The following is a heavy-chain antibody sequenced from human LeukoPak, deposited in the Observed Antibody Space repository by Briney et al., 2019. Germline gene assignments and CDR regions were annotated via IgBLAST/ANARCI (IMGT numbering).Heavy chain of an antibody. CDR2: ISYDGSNK. CDR1: GLTFSSYA. V-gene: IGHV3-30*01. Sequence: GGSLRLSCAASGLTFSSYAMHWVRQAPGKGLEWVAVISYDGSNKYYADSVKGRFTISGDKSRNTLYLQMNSLRPEDTAFYYCARGPGPIAGAKNPFDIWGQGTMVTVSS. CDR3: ARGPGPIAGAKNPFDI. J-gene: IGHJ3*02. D-gene: IGHD1-26*01.